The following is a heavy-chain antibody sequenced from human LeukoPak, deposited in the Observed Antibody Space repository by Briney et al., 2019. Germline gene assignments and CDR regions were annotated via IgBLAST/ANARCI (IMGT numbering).Heavy chain of an antibody. J-gene: IGHJ4*02. Sequence: GGSLRLSCAASGFIFKNYDMTWVRQAPGKGLEWVSSITGSGASTYSADSVKGRFTMSRDNSKSAVFLQMNSLRAEDTAIYYCAKEMILFGGIDNWGQGTLVTVSS. CDR3: AKEMILFGGIDN. CDR1: GFIFKNYD. CDR2: ITGSGAST. D-gene: IGHD3-16*01. V-gene: IGHV3-23*01.